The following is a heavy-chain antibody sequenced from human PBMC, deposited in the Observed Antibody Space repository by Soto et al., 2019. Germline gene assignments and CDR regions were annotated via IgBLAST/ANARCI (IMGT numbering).Heavy chain of an antibody. Sequence: LKISCKGSGYSFTSYWINWVRQMPGKGLEWMGIIYPGDSDTRYSPSFQGQVTISADKSISTAYLQWRSLKASDTAMYYCARHHGSPGSYFGMDVWGQGTTVTVSS. CDR2: IYPGDSDT. D-gene: IGHD6-13*01. CDR3: ARHHGSPGSYFGMDV. V-gene: IGHV5-51*01. J-gene: IGHJ6*02. CDR1: GYSFTSYW.